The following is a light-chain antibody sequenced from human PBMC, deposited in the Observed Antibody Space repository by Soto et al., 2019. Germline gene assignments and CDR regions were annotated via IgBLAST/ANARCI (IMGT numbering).Light chain of an antibody. CDR2: GEL. V-gene: IGKV3-15*01. J-gene: IGKJ1*01. Sequence: EIVMTQSPVTLSLSPGESATLSCRASQSVSSNLAWYQQKTCQAPSILIYGELTRATVIPARFSGTGSGTELNLTISRLQSEDFALYYCQQYNDWPLTFGQGTKVDIK. CDR3: QQYNDWPLT. CDR1: QSVSSN.